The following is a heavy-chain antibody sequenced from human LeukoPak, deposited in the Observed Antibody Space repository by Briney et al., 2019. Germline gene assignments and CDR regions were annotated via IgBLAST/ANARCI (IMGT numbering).Heavy chain of an antibody. D-gene: IGHD3-16*01. CDR2: ISGSGASA. Sequence: GESLRLSCAASGFTLSTYAMNWVRQAPGKGLEWVSTISGSGASAYYADSVRGRFTISSDNSKNTLYLQMNSLRAEDTAVYYCAKAIDYDDYVWADAFHVWGAGAVVTVSS. CDR3: AKAIDYDDYVWADAFHV. CDR1: GFTLSTYA. J-gene: IGHJ3*01. V-gene: IGHV3-23*01.